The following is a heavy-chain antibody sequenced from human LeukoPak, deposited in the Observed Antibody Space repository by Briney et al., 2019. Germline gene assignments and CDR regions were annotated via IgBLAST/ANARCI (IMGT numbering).Heavy chain of an antibody. CDR1: GYTFTGYY. CDR3: AGDLEYSYAID. J-gene: IGHJ4*02. D-gene: IGHD5-18*01. CDR2: INPNSGGT. Sequence: VASVKVSCKASGYTFTGYYMHWVRQAPGQGLEWMGWINPNSGGTNYAQKFQGRVAMTRDTSISTAYMELSRLRSDDTAVYYCAGDLEYSYAIDWGQGTLVTVSS. V-gene: IGHV1-2*02.